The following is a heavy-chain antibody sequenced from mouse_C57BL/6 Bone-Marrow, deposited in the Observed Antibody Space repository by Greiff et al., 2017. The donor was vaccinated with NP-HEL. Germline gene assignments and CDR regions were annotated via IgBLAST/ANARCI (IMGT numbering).Heavy chain of an antibody. D-gene: IGHD2-4*01. Sequence: QVQLQQPGTELVKPGASVKLSCKASGYTFTSYWMHWVKQRPGQGLEWIGNINPSNGGTNYNEKFKSKATLTVDKSSSTAYMQLSSLTSEDSAVYSCARYDYAHYYAMDYWGQGTSVTVSS. V-gene: IGHV1-53*01. CDR2: INPSNGGT. J-gene: IGHJ4*01. CDR3: ARYDYAHYYAMDY. CDR1: GYTFTSYW.